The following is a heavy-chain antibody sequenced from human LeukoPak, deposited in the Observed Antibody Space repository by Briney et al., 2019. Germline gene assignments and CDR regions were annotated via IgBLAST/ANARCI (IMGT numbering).Heavy chain of an antibody. V-gene: IGHV4-38-2*02. Sequence: SETLSLTCTVSGYSISSGYYWGWIRQPPGKGLEWIGSIYHSGSTYYNPSLKSRVTISVDTSISTAYLQWSSLKASDTAMYYCARLATGLDYWGQGTLVTVSS. J-gene: IGHJ4*02. CDR2: IYHSGST. CDR3: ARLATGLDY. CDR1: GYSISSGYY.